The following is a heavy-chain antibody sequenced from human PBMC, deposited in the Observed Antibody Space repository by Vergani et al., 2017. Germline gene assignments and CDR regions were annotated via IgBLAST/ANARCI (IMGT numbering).Heavy chain of an antibody. J-gene: IGHJ4*02. D-gene: IGHD1-26*01. V-gene: IGHV4-61*01. CDR3: AGGFLLGPKTPSGSYRY. Sequence: QVQLQESGPGLVKPSETLSLTCTVSGGSVSSGSYYWSWIRQPPGKGLEWIGYIYYSGSTNYNPSLKSRVTISVDTSKNQFSLKLSSVTAADTAVYYCAGGFLLGPKTPSGSYRYWGQGTLVTVSS. CDR1: GGSVSSGSYY. CDR2: IYYSGST.